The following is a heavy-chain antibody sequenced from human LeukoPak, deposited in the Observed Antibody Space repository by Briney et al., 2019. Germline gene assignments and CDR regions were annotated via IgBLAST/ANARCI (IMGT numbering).Heavy chain of an antibody. V-gene: IGHV4-59*01. J-gene: IGHJ5*02. D-gene: IGHD2-21*01. CDR2: IHYTGST. CDR3: ARYSSTHLNWVDP. CDR1: GGSISSYY. Sequence: SETLSLTCTVSGGSISSYYWTWIRQPPGKGLEWIGYIHYTGSTNYHPSLKSRVTMSIDTSKNQFSLKLTSATAADTAFYYCARYSSTHLNWVDPWGRGTLVTVSS.